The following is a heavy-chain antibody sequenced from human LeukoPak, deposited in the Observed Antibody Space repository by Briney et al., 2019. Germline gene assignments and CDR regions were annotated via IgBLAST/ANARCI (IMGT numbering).Heavy chain of an antibody. J-gene: IGHJ4*02. V-gene: IGHV3-11*01. CDR3: ARVSSGYYAY. CDR2: ISSSGSTI. D-gene: IGHD3-22*01. Sequence: LSLTCTVSGYSISSSSYYWGWIRQPPGKGLEWVSYISSSGSTIYYADSVKGRFTISRDNAKNSLYLQMNSLRAEGTAVYYCARVSSGYYAYWGQGTLVTVSS. CDR1: GYSISSSSYY.